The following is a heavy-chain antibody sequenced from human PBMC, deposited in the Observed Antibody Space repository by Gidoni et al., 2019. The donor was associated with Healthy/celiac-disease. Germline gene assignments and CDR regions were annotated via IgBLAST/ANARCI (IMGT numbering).Heavy chain of an antibody. Sequence: QVQLVESGGGVVQPGRSLRLSCAASGFPFSSYGMHWVRQAPGKGLEWVAVIWYDGSNKYYADSVKGRFTISRDNSKNTLYLQMNSLRAEDTAVYYCARQLGGTYGMDVWGQGTTVTVSS. CDR3: ARQLGGTYGMDV. V-gene: IGHV3-33*01. D-gene: IGHD7-27*01. CDR1: GFPFSSYG. J-gene: IGHJ6*02. CDR2: IWYDGSNK.